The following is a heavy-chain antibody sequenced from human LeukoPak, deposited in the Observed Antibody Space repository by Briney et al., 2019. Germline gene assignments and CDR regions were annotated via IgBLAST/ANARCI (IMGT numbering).Heavy chain of an antibody. J-gene: IGHJ3*02. Sequence: SETLSLTCAVSGGSISSGGYSWSWIRQPPGKGLEWIGYIYHSGSTYYNPSLKSRVTISVDRSKNQFSLKLSSVTAADTAVYYCARVLYDSSGYGAFDIWGQGTMVTVSS. V-gene: IGHV4-30-2*01. CDR2: IYHSGST. CDR3: ARVLYDSSGYGAFDI. D-gene: IGHD3-22*01. CDR1: GGSISSGGYS.